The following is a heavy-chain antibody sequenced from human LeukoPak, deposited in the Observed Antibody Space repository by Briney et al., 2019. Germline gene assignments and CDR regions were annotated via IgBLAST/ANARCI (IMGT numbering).Heavy chain of an antibody. Sequence: GGSLRPSCAASGFTFSSYWMSWVRQAPGKGLEWVANIKQDGSEKYYVDSVKGRFTISRDNAKNSLYLQMNSLRAEDTAVYYCARGLRYYDILTGYYKETAFDIWGQGTMVTVSS. J-gene: IGHJ3*02. D-gene: IGHD3-9*01. CDR2: IKQDGSEK. V-gene: IGHV3-7*01. CDR3: ARGLRYYDILTGYYKETAFDI. CDR1: GFTFSSYW.